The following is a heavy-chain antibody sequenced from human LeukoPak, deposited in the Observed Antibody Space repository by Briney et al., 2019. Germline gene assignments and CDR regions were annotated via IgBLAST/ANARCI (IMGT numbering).Heavy chain of an antibody. V-gene: IGHV3-53*01. Sequence: GGSLRLSCAASGFTVSSNYMSWVRQAPGKGLEWVSVIYSGGSTYYADSVKGRFTISRDNSKNTLYLQMNSLRAEDTAVYYCARDQGFWSGYSRGYYMDVWGKGTTVTVSS. CDR1: GFTVSSNY. J-gene: IGHJ6*03. CDR3: ARDQGFWSGYSRGYYMDV. D-gene: IGHD3-3*01. CDR2: IYSGGST.